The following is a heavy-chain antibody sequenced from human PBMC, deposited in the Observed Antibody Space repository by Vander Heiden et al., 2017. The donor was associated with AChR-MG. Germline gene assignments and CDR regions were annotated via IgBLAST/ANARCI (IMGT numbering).Heavy chain of an antibody. CDR1: GGSMSSSSYY. J-gene: IGHJ4*02. CDR2: IYYSGST. V-gene: IGHV4-39*01. Sequence: QLQLQESGPGLVKPSETLSLTCTVSGGSMSSSSYYWGWIRQPPGKGLEWIGSIYYSGSTYYNPSLKSRVTISVDTPKNQFSLKLSSVTATDTAVYYCAGSSGYYLNFDYWGQGTLVTVSS. CDR3: AGSSGYYLNFDY. D-gene: IGHD3-22*01.